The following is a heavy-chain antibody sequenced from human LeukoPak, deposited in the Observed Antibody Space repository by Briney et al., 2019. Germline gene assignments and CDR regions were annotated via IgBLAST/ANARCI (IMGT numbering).Heavy chain of an antibody. CDR3: ARWSYNWNYEILNWFDP. Sequence: ASVKVSCKASGYTFTSYGISWVRQAPGQGLEWMGWISAYNGNTNYAQKLQGRVTMTTDTSTSTAYMELRRLRSDDTAVYYCARWSYNWNYEILNWFDPWGQGTLVTVSS. D-gene: IGHD1-7*01. CDR2: ISAYNGNT. V-gene: IGHV1-18*01. CDR1: GYTFTSYG. J-gene: IGHJ5*02.